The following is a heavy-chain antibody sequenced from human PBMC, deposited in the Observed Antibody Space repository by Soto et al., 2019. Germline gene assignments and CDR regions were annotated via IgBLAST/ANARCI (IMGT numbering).Heavy chain of an antibody. CDR2: ISDSGGNT. CDR3: ARDPKQQLRRNMDV. V-gene: IGHV3-23*01. Sequence: VGSLRLSCAASGFTFSSYSMTWVRQAPGKGLEWVSGISDSGGNTWYADSVKGRFTISRDNAKNSLYLQMNSLRAEDTAVYYCARDPKQQLRRNMDVWGQGTTVTVSS. D-gene: IGHD6-13*01. CDR1: GFTFSSYS. J-gene: IGHJ6*02.